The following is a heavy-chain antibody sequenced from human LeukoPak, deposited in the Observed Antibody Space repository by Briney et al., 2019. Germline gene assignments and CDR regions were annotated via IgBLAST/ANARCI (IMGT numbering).Heavy chain of an antibody. CDR3: VKGEGIVIEAPAMRFDP. CDR2: ISGSGGTR. V-gene: IGHV3-23*01. J-gene: IGHJ5*02. CDR1: GFTFSSYA. Sequence: PGGSLRLPCAASGFTFSSYAMSWVRQAPGKGLEWVSSISGSGGTRDYADSVRGRFIISRDNSKNTLYLQMNSLRVEDTAVYYCVKGEGIVIEAPAMRFDPWGQGTLVTVSS. D-gene: IGHD2/OR15-2a*01.